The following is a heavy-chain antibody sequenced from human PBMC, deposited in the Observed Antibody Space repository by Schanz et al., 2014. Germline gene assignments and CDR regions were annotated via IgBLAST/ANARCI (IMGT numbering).Heavy chain of an antibody. D-gene: IGHD1-26*01. V-gene: IGHV3-23*04. CDR2: ISDSGGSK. Sequence: EVQLVESGGALVQPGGSLRLSCVASGFTFSSYAMNWVRQAPGKGLEWVSGISDSGGSKYYVDSVEGRFTISRDNSKNLLYLKMNNQRTEVTDVYNGRRDVGSAHLRCFDVWGRGTLVTVSS. CDR3: RRDVGSAHLRCFDV. J-gene: IGHJ2*01. CDR1: GFTFSSYA.